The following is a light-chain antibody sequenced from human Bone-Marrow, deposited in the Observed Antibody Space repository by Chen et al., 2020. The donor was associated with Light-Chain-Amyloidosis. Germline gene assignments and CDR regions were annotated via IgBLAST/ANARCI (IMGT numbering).Light chain of an antibody. CDR2: KDT. V-gene: IGLV3-27*01. CDR3: FSAADNDQRV. J-gene: IGLJ3*02. CDR1: VLAKKY. Sequence: SYELTQPSSVSVSPGQTARITCSGDVLAKKYARWFQQKPGQAPVVVIYKDTERPSGIPERFSGSSSGTTVTLTISGAQVDDEAVYYCFSAADNDQRVFGGGTKLTVL.